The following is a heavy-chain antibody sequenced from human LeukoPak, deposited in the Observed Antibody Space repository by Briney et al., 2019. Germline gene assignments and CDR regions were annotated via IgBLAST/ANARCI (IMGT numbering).Heavy chain of an antibody. V-gene: IGHV4-4*08. Sequence: SETLSLTCTVSGGSMHNYYWSWIRQPPGKGLEWIGYIFSGGNTNYNPSLQSRVTMSVDTSKSQFSLKLSSVTAADTAVYYCARVGDTSSYYYFLDFWGQGTLVTVSS. CDR1: GGSMHNYY. D-gene: IGHD3-22*01. CDR3: ARVGDTSSYYYFLDF. J-gene: IGHJ4*02. CDR2: IFSGGNT.